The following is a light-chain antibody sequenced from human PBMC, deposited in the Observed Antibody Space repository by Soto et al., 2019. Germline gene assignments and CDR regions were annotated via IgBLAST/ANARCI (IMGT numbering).Light chain of an antibody. Sequence: QAVVTQSPSASASLGASVKLTCTLSSGHSNYAIAWHQQQPEKGPRYLMKLNSDGSHSKGDGIPDRFSGSSSGAERYLTISSLQSDDEADYYCQTWAPGIQVFGGGTKVTVL. CDR3: QTWAPGIQV. V-gene: IGLV4-69*02. J-gene: IGLJ2*01. CDR1: SGHSNYA. CDR2: LNSDGSH.